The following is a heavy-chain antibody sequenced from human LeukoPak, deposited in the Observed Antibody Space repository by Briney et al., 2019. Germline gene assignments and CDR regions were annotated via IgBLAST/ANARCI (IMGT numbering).Heavy chain of an antibody. D-gene: IGHD3-10*01. V-gene: IGHV3-7*01. CDR3: AREGLGSGSYYGETPEGDAFDI. CDR1: GFTFSSYW. Sequence: GGSLRLSCAASGFTFSSYWMSWVRQAPGKGLEWVANIKQDGSEKYYVDSVKGRFTISRGNAKNSLYLQMNSLRAEDTAVYYCAREGLGSGSYYGETPEGDAFDIWGQGTMVTVSS. CDR2: IKQDGSEK. J-gene: IGHJ3*02.